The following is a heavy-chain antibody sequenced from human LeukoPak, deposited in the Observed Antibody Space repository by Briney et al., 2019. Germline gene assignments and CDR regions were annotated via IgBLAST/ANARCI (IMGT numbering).Heavy chain of an antibody. V-gene: IGHV1-2*02. CDR2: INPDNGAT. CDR3: ARDPRSRFFFDY. Sequence: ASVKVSCKASGYTLTDHYVHWVRQAPGQGLEWMGWINPDNGATTYPQNFQGRVTMNTDSSIGTAYMSLSSLRSGDTAVYYCARDPRSRFFFDYWGQGTLVTVSS. CDR1: GYTLTDHY. J-gene: IGHJ4*02. D-gene: IGHD3-3*01.